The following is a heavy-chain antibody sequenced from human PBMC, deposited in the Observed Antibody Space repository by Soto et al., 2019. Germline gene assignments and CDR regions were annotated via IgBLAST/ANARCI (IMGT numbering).Heavy chain of an antibody. D-gene: IGHD2-2*01. V-gene: IGHV3-21*01. Sequence: ESGGGLVKPGGSLRLSCAASGFTFNNYSMNWVRQAPGKGLEWVSSISKSGTYMYYGDSMKGRFTISRDNAKNSLFLQMNSLRAEDTAVYYCARRYCSSTNCYAFDDWGQGTLVTVSS. CDR3: ARRYCSSTNCYAFDD. J-gene: IGHJ4*02. CDR2: ISKSGTYM. CDR1: GFTFNNYS.